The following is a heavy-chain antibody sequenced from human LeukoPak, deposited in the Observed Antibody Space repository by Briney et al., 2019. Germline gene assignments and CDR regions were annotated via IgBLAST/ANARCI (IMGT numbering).Heavy chain of an antibody. Sequence: PSETQSLTCTVSGDSVSSGSHYWGWIRQPPGKGLEWIGYIYYSGSTNYNPSLKSRVTISVDTSKNQFSLKLTSVTAADTAVYYCARLRIYYYGMDVWGQGTTVTVSS. CDR3: ARLRIYYYGMDV. J-gene: IGHJ6*02. V-gene: IGHV4-61*01. CDR2: IYYSGST. CDR1: GDSVSSGSHY. D-gene: IGHD2/OR15-2a*01.